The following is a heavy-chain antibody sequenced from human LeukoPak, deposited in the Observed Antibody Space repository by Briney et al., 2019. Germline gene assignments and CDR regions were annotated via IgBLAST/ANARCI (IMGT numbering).Heavy chain of an antibody. Sequence: PSETLSLTCTVSGGSISSYYWSWIRQPAGKGLEWIGRIYTSGSTNYNPSLKSRVTMSVDTSKNQFSLKLSSVTAADTAVYYCARGRGNGMDYYYYYMDVWGKGTTVTVSS. V-gene: IGHV4-4*07. J-gene: IGHJ6*03. CDR3: ARGRGNGMDYYYYYMDV. CDR1: GGSISSYY. D-gene: IGHD1-1*01. CDR2: IYTSGST.